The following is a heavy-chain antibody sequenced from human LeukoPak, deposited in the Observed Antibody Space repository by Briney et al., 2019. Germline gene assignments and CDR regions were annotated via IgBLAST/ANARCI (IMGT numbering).Heavy chain of an antibody. D-gene: IGHD1-26*01. CDR1: GDSISSYY. Sequence: PSETLSLTCTVSGDSISSYYWSWVRQPAGMGLEWIGRIFTSGSTNYNPSLKSRVSMSVDTSKNQFSLKLSSVTAADTAVYYCASDRDSGSSSNRFFFDYWGQGTLVTVSS. V-gene: IGHV4-4*07. J-gene: IGHJ4*02. CDR3: ASDRDSGSSSNRFFFDY. CDR2: IFTSGST.